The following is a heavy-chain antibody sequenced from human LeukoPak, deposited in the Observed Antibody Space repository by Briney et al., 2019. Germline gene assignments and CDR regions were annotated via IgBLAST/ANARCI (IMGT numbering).Heavy chain of an antibody. CDR3: ARDSKILRYSDWFRPDAFDI. Sequence: ASVKVSCKASGYTFTGYYMHWVRQAPGQGLEWMGWINPNSGGTNYAQKFQGRVTMTRDTSISTAYMELSRLRSDDTAVYYCARDSKILRYSDWFRPDAFDIWGQGTMVTVSS. CDR2: INPNSGGT. V-gene: IGHV1-2*02. D-gene: IGHD3-9*01. J-gene: IGHJ3*02. CDR1: GYTFTGYY.